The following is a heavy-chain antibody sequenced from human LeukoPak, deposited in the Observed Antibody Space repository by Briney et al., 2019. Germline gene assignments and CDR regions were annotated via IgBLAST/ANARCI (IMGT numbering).Heavy chain of an antibody. D-gene: IGHD3-3*01. CDR2: LSHSGST. CDR3: ARASFYFGVVDHLDY. J-gene: IGHJ4*02. CDR1: DDSISSGGYY. V-gene: IGHV4-30-2*01. Sequence: NPSETLSLTCTVSDDSISSGGYYWSWIRQPPGKGLEWIGYLSHSGSTYYNPSLQSRVTISVDRSKHHFSLKLTSVTAADTAVYYCARASFYFGVVDHLDYWGQGTLVTVSS.